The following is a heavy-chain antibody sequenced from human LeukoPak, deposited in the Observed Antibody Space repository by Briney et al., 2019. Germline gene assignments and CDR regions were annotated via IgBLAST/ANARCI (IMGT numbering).Heavy chain of an antibody. D-gene: IGHD3-16*01. J-gene: IGHJ4*02. CDR2: IKDDGSDK. V-gene: IGHV3-7*01. Sequence: GGSLRLSCAASGVTFSSAGMTWGRQAPGKGLEWVATIKDDGSDKYYVDSVKGRFTISRDNAKKSLWLQMNSLSVEDTAMYYCADLGSRDWGQGTLVTVSS. CDR1: GVTFSSAG. CDR3: ADLGSRD.